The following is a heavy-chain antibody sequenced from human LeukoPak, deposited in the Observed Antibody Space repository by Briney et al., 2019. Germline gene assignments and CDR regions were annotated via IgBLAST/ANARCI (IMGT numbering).Heavy chain of an antibody. Sequence: GGSLRLSCAASGFTFSSYSMNWVRQAPGKGLEWVSSISSSSSYIYYADSVKGRFTISRDNAKNSVYLQMNSLRAEDTAVYYCARQGLYDSSDFWTFQHWGQGTLVTVSS. CDR2: ISSSSSYI. V-gene: IGHV3-21*01. CDR3: ARQGLYDSSDFWTFQH. J-gene: IGHJ1*01. CDR1: GFTFSSYS. D-gene: IGHD3/OR15-3a*01.